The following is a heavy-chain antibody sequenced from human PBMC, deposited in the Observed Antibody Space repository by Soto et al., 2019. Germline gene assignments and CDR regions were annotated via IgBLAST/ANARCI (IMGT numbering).Heavy chain of an antibody. Sequence: LSLTCAVSGDSISGSQWWSWVRLPPGKGLEWIGEISHTGTTNYNPSLKSRVTMSVDKPKNQFSLNLTSVTAADTAVYYCARVLSSRDEYFDYWGQGTVVTVSS. CDR1: GDSISGSQW. CDR2: ISHTGTT. V-gene: IGHV4-4*02. J-gene: IGHJ4*02. CDR3: ARVLSSRDEYFDY. D-gene: IGHD2-2*01.